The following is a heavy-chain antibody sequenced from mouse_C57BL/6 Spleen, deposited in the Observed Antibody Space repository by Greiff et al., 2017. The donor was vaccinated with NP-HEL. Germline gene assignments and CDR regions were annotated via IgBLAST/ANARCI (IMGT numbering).Heavy chain of an antibody. CDR1: GYTFTSYT. D-gene: IGHD1-1*01. Sequence: VQLQQSGAELARPGASVKMSCKASGYTFTSYTMHWVKQRPGQGLEWIGYINPSSGYTKYNQKFKDKATLTADKSSSTAYMQLSSLTSEDSAVYYCARSLYYYGSSHYYAMDYWGQGTSVTVSS. J-gene: IGHJ4*01. V-gene: IGHV1-4*01. CDR2: INPSSGYT. CDR3: ARSLYYYGSSHYYAMDY.